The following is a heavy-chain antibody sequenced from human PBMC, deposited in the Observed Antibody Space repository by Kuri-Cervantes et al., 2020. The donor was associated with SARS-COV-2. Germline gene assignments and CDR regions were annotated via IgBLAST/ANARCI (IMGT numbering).Heavy chain of an antibody. J-gene: IGHJ4*02. V-gene: IGHV3-13*01. Sequence: GGSLRLSCAASGFTFSSYDMHWVRQATGKGLEGVPAIGTAGDTYYPGSVKGRFTISRENAKNSLYLHMNSLRAGDTAVYYCARGRREYQLLFEGFGYWGQGTLVTVSS. CDR1: GFTFSSYD. CDR3: ARGRREYQLLFEGFGY. CDR2: IGTAGDT. D-gene: IGHD2-2*01.